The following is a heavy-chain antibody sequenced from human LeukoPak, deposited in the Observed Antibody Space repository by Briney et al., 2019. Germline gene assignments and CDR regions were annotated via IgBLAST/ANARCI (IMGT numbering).Heavy chain of an antibody. J-gene: IGHJ4*02. CDR2: IYPADSDT. Sequence: GEPLTISCKYVGHNSAIYWIGWVRQVPGKGLESMGIIYPADSDTRYSPSFQGQVTISADRSTNTSYLQWSSLKASDTAMYYCARHKANWGSGRDCWGQGTLVTVSS. CDR1: GHNSAIYW. V-gene: IGHV5-51*01. D-gene: IGHD7-27*01. CDR3: ARHKANWGSGRDC.